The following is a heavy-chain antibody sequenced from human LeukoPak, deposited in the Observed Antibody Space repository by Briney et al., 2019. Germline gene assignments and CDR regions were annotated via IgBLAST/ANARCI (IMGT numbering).Heavy chain of an antibody. CDR1: GFTFSSYA. CDR2: ISGSGGST. Sequence: GGSLRLSCGVSGFTFSSYAMSWVRQAPGKGLEWVSAISGSGGSTYYADSVKGRFTISRDNSKNTLYLQMNSLRAEDTAVYYYAMGTFLEWVWGAFDIWGQGTMVTVSS. D-gene: IGHD3-3*01. J-gene: IGHJ3*02. V-gene: IGHV3-23*01. CDR3: AMGTFLEWVWGAFDI.